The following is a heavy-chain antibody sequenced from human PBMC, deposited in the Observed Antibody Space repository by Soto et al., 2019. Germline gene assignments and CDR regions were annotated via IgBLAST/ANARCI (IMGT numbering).Heavy chain of an antibody. Sequence: QVQLVESGGGVVQPGRSLRLSCAASGFTFSSYGMHWVRQAPGKGLEWVAVIWYDGSNKYYADSVKGRFTISRDNSKNTLYLQMNSLRAEDTAVYYCARHSIAAARTLQPWGQGTLVTVSS. CDR2: IWYDGSNK. V-gene: IGHV3-33*01. CDR3: ARHSIAAARTLQP. D-gene: IGHD6-13*01. CDR1: GFTFSSYG. J-gene: IGHJ1*01.